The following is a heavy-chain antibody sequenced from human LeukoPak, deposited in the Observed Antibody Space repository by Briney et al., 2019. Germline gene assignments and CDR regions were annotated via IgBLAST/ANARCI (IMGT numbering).Heavy chain of an antibody. Sequence: GGSLRLSCAASGFTFSTYWMHWVRQAPGKGLEWVSSISSSSSYIYYADSVKGRFTISRDNAKNSLYLQMNSLRAEDTSVYYCATSDYGGLDYWGQGTLVTVSS. J-gene: IGHJ4*02. CDR2: ISSSSSYI. D-gene: IGHD4-23*01. CDR3: ATSDYGGLDY. V-gene: IGHV3-21*01. CDR1: GFTFSTYW.